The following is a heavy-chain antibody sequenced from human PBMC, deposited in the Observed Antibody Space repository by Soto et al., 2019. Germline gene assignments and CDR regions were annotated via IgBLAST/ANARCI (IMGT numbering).Heavy chain of an antibody. CDR3: VRDGDPEYQDSSPTFDL. V-gene: IGHV3-33*01. J-gene: IGHJ4*02. CDR2: IWYDGSEK. D-gene: IGHD3-22*01. CDR1: GFRFDSYA. Sequence: PGGSLRLSCAASGFRFDSYAMHWVRQAPGKGLEWVAVIWYDGSEKYFADSVKGRFTISRDNKKNTQNLHMNRLRVEDPAVYYCVRDGDPEYQDSSPTFDLWGQGTLVTVSS.